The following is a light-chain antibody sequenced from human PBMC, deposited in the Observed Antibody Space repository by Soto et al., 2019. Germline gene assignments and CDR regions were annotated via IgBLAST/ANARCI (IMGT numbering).Light chain of an antibody. CDR2: SND. J-gene: IGLJ2*01. Sequence: QSVLTQPPSASGTPGQRVTISCSGSSSNIGSNTVNWYQQLPGTAPKLLMFSNDQRPSGVPDRFSGSKSGTSASLAISGLQSVDEADYYCAVWDDSLNGPIFGGGTQLTVL. CDR3: AVWDDSLNGPI. V-gene: IGLV1-44*01. CDR1: SSNIGSNT.